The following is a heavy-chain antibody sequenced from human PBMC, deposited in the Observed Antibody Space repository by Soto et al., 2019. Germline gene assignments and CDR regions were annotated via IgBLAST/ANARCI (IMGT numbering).Heavy chain of an antibody. D-gene: IGHD5-18*01. Sequence: SETLSLTCTVSGGSISSYYWSWIRQPPGKGLEWIGYIYYSGSTNYNPSLKSRVTISVDTSKNQFSLKLSSVTAADTAVYYCARGRGYSYGRNYYYYYGMDVWGQGTTVTVSS. V-gene: IGHV4-59*01. CDR3: ARGRGYSYGRNYYYYYGMDV. CDR1: GGSISSYY. CDR2: IYYSGST. J-gene: IGHJ6*02.